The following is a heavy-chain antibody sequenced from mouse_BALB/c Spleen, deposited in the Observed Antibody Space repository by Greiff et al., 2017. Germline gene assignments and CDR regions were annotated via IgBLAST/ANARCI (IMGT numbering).Heavy chain of an antibody. D-gene: IGHD2-3*01. CDR1: GYTFTSYY. V-gene: IGHV1S81*02. CDR3: TRSIYDGYSYAMDY. Sequence: VQLKESGAELVKPGASVKLSCKASGYTFTSYYMYWVKQRPGQGLEWIGEINPSNGGTNFNEKFKSKATLTVDKSSSTAYMQLSSLTSEDSAVYYCTRSIYDGYSYAMDYWGQGTSVTVSS. J-gene: IGHJ4*01. CDR2: INPSNGGT.